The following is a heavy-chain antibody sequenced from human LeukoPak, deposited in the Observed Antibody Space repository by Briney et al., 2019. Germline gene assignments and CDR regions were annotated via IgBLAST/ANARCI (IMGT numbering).Heavy chain of an antibody. CDR1: GGSFSGYY. CDR3: ARAHCSGGSCYSGFGY. Sequence: SETLSLTCAVYGGSFSGYYWSWIRQPPGKGLEWIGEINHSGSTNYNPSLKSRVTISVDTSKNQFSLKLSSVTAADTAVYYCARAHCSGGSCYSGFGYWAREPWSPSPQ. CDR2: INHSGST. V-gene: IGHV4-34*01. J-gene: IGHJ4*02. D-gene: IGHD2-15*01.